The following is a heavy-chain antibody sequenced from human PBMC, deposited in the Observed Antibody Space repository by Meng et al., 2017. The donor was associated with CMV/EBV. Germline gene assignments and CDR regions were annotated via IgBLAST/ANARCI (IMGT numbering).Heavy chain of an antibody. CDR2: IKTRAEGGTT. CDR1: GITCSDAY. Sequence: SCAASGITCSDAYMGWVRQAPEKGLEWVGRIKTRAEGGTTEYSALLTDRFTISRDDSKTTVYLQMNSLKTEDTAIYYCTTGYSSWYLGWGQGTLVTVSS. V-gene: IGHV3-15*07. D-gene: IGHD6-13*01. CDR3: TTGYSSWYLG. J-gene: IGHJ4*02.